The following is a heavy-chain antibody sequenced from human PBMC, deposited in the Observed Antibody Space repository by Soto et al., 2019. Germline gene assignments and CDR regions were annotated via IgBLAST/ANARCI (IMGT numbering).Heavy chain of an antibody. D-gene: IGHD5-12*01. V-gene: IGHV1-2*02. CDR2: INPNSGDT. J-gene: IGHJ4*02. CDR1: GFTFTGHY. Sequence: VQVVHSGAEVKKPGASVRVSCKTSGFTFTGHYIHWVRQAPGQGLEWMGWINPNSGDTDYPQKFQGRVTMTRDTSINTAHLELGGLRSDDTATYYCARDGYTSAPYMWGQGTLVLVSS. CDR3: ARDGYTSAPYM.